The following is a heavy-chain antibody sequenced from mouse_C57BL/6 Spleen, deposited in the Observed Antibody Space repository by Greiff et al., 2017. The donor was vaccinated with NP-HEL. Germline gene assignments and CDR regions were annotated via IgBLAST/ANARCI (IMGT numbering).Heavy chain of an antibody. Sequence: QVQLQQSGPELVKPGASVKISCKASGYAFSSSWMHWVKQRPGKGLEWIGRIYPGDGDTNYNGKFKGKATLTADKSSSTAYMQLSSLTSEDSAVYFCERRYGRYYAMDYWGQGTSVTVSS. CDR1: GYAFSSSW. CDR3: ERRYGRYYAMDY. V-gene: IGHV1-82*01. CDR2: IYPGDGDT. D-gene: IGHD1-1*01. J-gene: IGHJ4*01.